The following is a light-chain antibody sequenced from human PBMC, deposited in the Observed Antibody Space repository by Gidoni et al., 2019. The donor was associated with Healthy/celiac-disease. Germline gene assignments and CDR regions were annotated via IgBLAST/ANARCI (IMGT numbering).Light chain of an antibody. J-gene: IGKJ5*01. CDR2: GAS. Sequence: IVLTQSPGTLTLSPGERATLPCRASQSVSSSYLAWYQQKPGQAPRLLINGASSRATGIPDRFSGSGSGTDFTLTISRLEPEDFAVYYCQQYGSSPQNFGQGTRLEIK. CDR3: QQYGSSPQN. CDR1: QSVSSSY. V-gene: IGKV3-20*01.